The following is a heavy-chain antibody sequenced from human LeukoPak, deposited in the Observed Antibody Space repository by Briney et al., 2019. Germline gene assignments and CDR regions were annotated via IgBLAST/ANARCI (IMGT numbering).Heavy chain of an antibody. CDR2: ISGSGGST. CDR3: AKTIVPYYYYGMDV. CDR1: GLTVSSNY. J-gene: IGHJ6*02. Sequence: PGGSLRLSCAASGLTVSSNYMSWVRQAPGKGLEWVSAISGSGGSTYYADSVKGRFTISRDNSKNTLYLQMNSLRAEDTAVYYCAKTIVPYYYYGMDVWGQGTTVTVSS. D-gene: IGHD2/OR15-2a*01. V-gene: IGHV3-23*01.